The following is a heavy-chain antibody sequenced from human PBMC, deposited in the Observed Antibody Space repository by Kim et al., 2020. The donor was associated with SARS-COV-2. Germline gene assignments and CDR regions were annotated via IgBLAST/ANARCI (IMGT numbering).Heavy chain of an antibody. J-gene: IGHJ5*02. CDR3: ARDARQQLSP. D-gene: IGHD6-13*01. CDR2: IYYSGST. CDR1: GGSISSGGYY. Sequence: SETLSLTCTVSGGSISSGGYYWSWIRQHPGKGLEWIGYIYYSGSTYYNPSLKSRVTISVDTSKNQFSLKLSSVTAADTAVYYCARDARQQLSPWGQGTLVTVSS. V-gene: IGHV4-31*03.